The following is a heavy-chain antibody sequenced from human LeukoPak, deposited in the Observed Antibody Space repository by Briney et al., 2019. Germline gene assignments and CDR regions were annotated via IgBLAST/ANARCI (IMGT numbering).Heavy chain of an antibody. V-gene: IGHV4-38-2*01. D-gene: IGHD5-18*01. CDR3: ARTIHLNSFDF. Sequence: PSETLSLTCAVSGYSISSGFYWGWIRQPPGKGLEWIGTIYHSGNTYYNPSLKSRVTVSLDTPKNQFSLKLSSVTAADTAVYYCARTIHLNSFDFWGQGTLVTVSS. J-gene: IGHJ4*02. CDR2: IYHSGNT. CDR1: GYSISSGFY.